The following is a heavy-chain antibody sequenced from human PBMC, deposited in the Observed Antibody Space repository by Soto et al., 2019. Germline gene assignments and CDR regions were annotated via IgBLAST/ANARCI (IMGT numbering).Heavy chain of an antibody. D-gene: IGHD3-3*01. V-gene: IGHV3-23*01. CDR2: ISGSGGST. CDR1: GGTSSNYA. J-gene: IGHJ5*02. CDR3: AKDPSITIFGVAEAWFDP. Sequence: RDPSGALGGTSSNYARSRISKEQGKGLEWVSAISGSGGSTYYADSVKGRFTISRDNSKNTLYLQMNSLRAEDTAVYYCAKDPSITIFGVAEAWFDPWGQGTLVTVSS.